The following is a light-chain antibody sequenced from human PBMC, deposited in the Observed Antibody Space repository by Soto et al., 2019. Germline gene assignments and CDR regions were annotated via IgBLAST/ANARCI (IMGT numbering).Light chain of an antibody. V-gene: IGKV1-5*03. J-gene: IGKJ1*01. CDR1: QSISSW. CDR2: KAS. CDR3: QQYNSYWT. Sequence: DIQMTQSPSTLPASVGDRVTITCRASQSISSWLAWYQQNPGKAPKLLIYKASSLESGVPSRFSGSGSGTEFTLTISSLQPDDFATYYCQQYNSYWTFGQGTKVDIK.